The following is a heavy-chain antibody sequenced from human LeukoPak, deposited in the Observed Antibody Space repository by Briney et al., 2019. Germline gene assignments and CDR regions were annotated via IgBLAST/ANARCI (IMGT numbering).Heavy chain of an antibody. D-gene: IGHD3-10*01. CDR2: ISYDGSNK. J-gene: IGHJ5*02. Sequence: GGSLRLSCAASGFIFSSYGMHWVRQAPGKGLEWVAVISYDGSNKYSADSVKGRFTISRDNSKNTLYLQMNSLRAEDTAVYYCAKAYGSGSYGRFDWFDPWGQGTLVTVSS. CDR1: GFIFSSYG. V-gene: IGHV3-30*18. CDR3: AKAYGSGSYGRFDWFDP.